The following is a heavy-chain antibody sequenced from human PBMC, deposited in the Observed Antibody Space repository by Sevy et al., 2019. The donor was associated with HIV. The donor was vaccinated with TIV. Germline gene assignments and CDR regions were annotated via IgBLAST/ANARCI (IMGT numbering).Heavy chain of an antibody. CDR2: IYPGDSDT. J-gene: IGHJ6*02. CDR3: ARHRYENYDFWSGQYYYGMDV. Sequence: GESLKISCKGSGYSFTSYWIGWVRQMPGKGLEWMGIIYPGDSDTRYSLSFQGQVTISADKSISTAYLQWSSLKASDTAMYYCARHRYENYDFWSGQYYYGMDVWGQGTTVTVSS. V-gene: IGHV5-51*01. CDR1: GYSFTSYW. D-gene: IGHD3-3*01.